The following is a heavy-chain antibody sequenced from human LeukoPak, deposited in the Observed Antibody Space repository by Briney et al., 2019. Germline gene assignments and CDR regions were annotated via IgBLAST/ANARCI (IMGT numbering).Heavy chain of an antibody. Sequence: GGSLRLSCAASGFTFSSYEMNWVRQAPGKGLEWFSYISSSGSTIYYADSVKGRFTISRDNAKNSLYLQMNSLRAEDTAVYYCARDSLWFGELHWGQGTLVTVSS. V-gene: IGHV3-48*03. CDR3: ARDSLWFGELH. J-gene: IGHJ4*02. CDR1: GFTFSSYE. CDR2: ISSSGSTI. D-gene: IGHD3-10*01.